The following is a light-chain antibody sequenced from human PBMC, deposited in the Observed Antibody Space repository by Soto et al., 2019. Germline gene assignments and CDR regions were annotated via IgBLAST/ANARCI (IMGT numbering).Light chain of an antibody. V-gene: IGKV3-15*01. CDR2: AAS. CDR1: QSVSTN. Sequence: EVVMTQSPGTLSVSPGQRVTLSCRASQSVSTNLAWYQQKPGKAPRLLIYAASTRATRIPARFSGSGSGTEFTLTISSLQSEDFAVYYCHQYNTWLRTFSQGTKVEIK. J-gene: IGKJ1*01. CDR3: HQYNTWLRT.